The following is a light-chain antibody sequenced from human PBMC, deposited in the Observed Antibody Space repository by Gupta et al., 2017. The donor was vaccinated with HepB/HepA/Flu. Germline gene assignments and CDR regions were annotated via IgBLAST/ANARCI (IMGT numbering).Light chain of an antibody. J-gene: IGLJ2*01. V-gene: IGLV3-1*01. CDR2: QDT. CDR1: KLGDKY. CDR3: QVWDSSTVV. Sequence: SSALPQPPSVSVSPGPTASITCSGDKLGDKYACWYQQKPGQSPVLVIYQDTKRPAGIPERFSGSNSGNTATLTISVTQTTDEADYYCQVWDSSTVVFGGGTKLTVL.